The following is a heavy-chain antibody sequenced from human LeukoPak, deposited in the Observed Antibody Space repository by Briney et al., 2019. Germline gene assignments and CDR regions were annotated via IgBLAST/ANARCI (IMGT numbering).Heavy chain of an antibody. CDR2: ISYDGSNN. CDR3: AKFGIWYSSSGYDANFGMDV. CDR1: GFSFSSYD. D-gene: IGHD6-13*01. Sequence: LTLTCAVSGFSFSSYDMHWVRQPPGKGLEWVAVISYDGSNNYYAVPVKGRFITLRDNSKKTPFLQRNSLRADDTAEYYWAKFGIWYSSSGYDANFGMDVWGQGTTVSVSS. V-gene: IGHV3-30*18. J-gene: IGHJ6*02.